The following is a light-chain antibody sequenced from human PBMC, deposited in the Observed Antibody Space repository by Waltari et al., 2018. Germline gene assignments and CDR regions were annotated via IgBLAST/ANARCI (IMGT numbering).Light chain of an antibody. J-gene: IGKJ1*01. V-gene: IGKV1-27*01. CDR1: KDIVNR. CDR3: QKYDTAVRT. CDR2: GAS. Sequence: DIQMTQSPSSLSASVGDTVAITCRATKDIVNRLAWFQQKPGKVPDLLIYGASTLQSGVPSRFSGSGSVTDFTLTISSLQPEDVATYYCQKYDTAVRTFGQGTKVEIK.